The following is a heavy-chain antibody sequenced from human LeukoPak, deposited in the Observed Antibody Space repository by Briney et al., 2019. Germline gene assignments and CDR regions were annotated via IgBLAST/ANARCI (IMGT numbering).Heavy chain of an antibody. CDR2: IYYSGST. D-gene: IGHD1-7*01. V-gene: IGHV4-39*01. CDR1: GGSISSSSYY. CDR3: ARHVRIAGTIDY. Sequence: PSETLSLTCTVSGGSISSSSYYWGWIRQPPGKGLEWIGSIYYSGSTYYNPSLKSRVTISVDTSKNQFSLKLSSVTAADTAVYYCARHVRIAGTIDYWGQGTLVTVSS. J-gene: IGHJ4*02.